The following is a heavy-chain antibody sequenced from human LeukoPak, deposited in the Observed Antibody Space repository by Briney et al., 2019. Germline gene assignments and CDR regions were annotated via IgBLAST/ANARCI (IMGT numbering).Heavy chain of an antibody. Sequence: SETLSLTCTVSGCSISRYYWSWIRQPPGKGLEWIGYIYYSGNTHYSPSLKSRVTISVDTSKNQFSLKLSSVTAADTAVYYCARVYGSGSHFDYWGQGTLVTVSS. CDR1: GCSISRYY. CDR3: ARVYGSGSHFDY. D-gene: IGHD3-10*01. CDR2: IYYSGNT. J-gene: IGHJ4*02. V-gene: IGHV4-59*01.